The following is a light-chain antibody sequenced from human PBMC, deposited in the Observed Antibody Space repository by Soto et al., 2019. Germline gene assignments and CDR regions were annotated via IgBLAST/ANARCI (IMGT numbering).Light chain of an antibody. J-gene: IGLJ2*01. CDR3: SAYTTGSTPVV. V-gene: IGLV2-14*01. Sequence: QSALTQPASVSGSPGQSVTISCTGTSSDVGGYNYVSWYQQHPGKAPKFMIYDVSNRPSGVSNRFSGSKSGNTASLTISGLQAKDETDYYCSAYTTGSTPVVFGGGTKLTVL. CDR1: SSDVGGYNY. CDR2: DVS.